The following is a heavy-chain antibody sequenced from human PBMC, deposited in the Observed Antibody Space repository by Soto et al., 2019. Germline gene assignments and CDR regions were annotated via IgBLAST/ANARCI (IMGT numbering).Heavy chain of an antibody. D-gene: IGHD3-22*01. J-gene: IGHJ6*02. V-gene: IGHV1-69*13. CDR2: IIPIFGTA. CDR3: ARAYYYDSSGYLGSYGMDV. CDR1: GGTFSSYA. Sequence: SVKVSCKASGGTFSSYAISWVRQAPGQGLEWMGGIIPIFGTANYAQKFQGRVTITADGSTSTAYMELSSLRSEDTAVYYCARAYYYDSSGYLGSYGMDVWGQGTTVTVSS.